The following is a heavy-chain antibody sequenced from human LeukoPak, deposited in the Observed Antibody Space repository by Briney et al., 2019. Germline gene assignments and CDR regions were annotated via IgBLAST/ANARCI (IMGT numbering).Heavy chain of an antibody. Sequence: GGSLRLSCAASGFTFSSYAMSWVRQAPGKGLEWVSGISGSGGSTYYADSVKGRFTISRDNSKNTLYLQMNSLRAEDTAVYYCARRGYSYGYPFDYWAWEPWSPSPQ. CDR2: ISGSGGST. J-gene: IGHJ4*02. V-gene: IGHV3-23*01. CDR1: GFTFSSYA. D-gene: IGHD5-18*01. CDR3: ARRGYSYGYPFDY.